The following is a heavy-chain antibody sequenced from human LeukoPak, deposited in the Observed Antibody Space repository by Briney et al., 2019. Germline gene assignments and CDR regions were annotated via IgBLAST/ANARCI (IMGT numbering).Heavy chain of an antibody. Sequence: GESLRLSCAASGFTFSSYWMNWARQAPGKGLEWVASINHNGNVNYYVDSVKGRFTISRDNAKNTLYLQMSNLRAEDTAVYFCARVGGLDVWGQGATVTVSS. D-gene: IGHD1-26*01. CDR1: GFTFSSYW. CDR3: ARVGGLDV. CDR2: INHNGNVN. V-gene: IGHV3-7*03. J-gene: IGHJ6*02.